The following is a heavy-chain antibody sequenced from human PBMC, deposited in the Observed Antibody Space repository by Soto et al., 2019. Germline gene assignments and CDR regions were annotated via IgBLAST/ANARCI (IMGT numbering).Heavy chain of an antibody. V-gene: IGHV3-21*06. J-gene: IGHJ4*02. CDR1: GFTFTRYS. CDR2: ISSTTNYI. CDR3: ARESEDLTSNFDY. Sequence: SLRLSCAASGFTFTRYSMNWVRQAPGKGLEWVSSISSTTNYIYYGDSMKGRFTISRDNAKNSLYLEMNSLRAEDTAVYYCARESEDLTSNFDYWGQGTLVTVS.